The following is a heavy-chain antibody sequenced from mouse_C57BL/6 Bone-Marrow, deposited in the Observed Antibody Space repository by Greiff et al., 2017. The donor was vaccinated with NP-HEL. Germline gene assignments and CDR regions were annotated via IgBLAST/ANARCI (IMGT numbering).Heavy chain of an antibody. CDR1: GYSITSGYY. D-gene: IGHD1-1*02. Sequence: EVQVVESGPGLVKPSQSLSLTCSVTGYSITSGYYWTWIRQFPGNKLEWMGYISYDGSNNYNPSLKNRISITRDTSKNQFFLKLNSVTTEDTATYYCARRWAYWGQGTLVTVSA. J-gene: IGHJ3*01. CDR3: ARRWAY. CDR2: ISYDGSN. V-gene: IGHV3-6*01.